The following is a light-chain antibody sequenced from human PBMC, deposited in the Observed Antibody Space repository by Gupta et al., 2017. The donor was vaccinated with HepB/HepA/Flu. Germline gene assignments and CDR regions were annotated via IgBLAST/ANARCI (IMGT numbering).Light chain of an antibody. CDR1: QSLLHTNGHDY. V-gene: IGKV2-28*01. CDR3: RQALQIPPT. J-gene: IGKJ4*01. Sequence: DIVMTQSPLSLPVTPGEAASISCRSSQSLLHTNGHDYLGWFLQKPGQSPQLLVYLGSNRASGVPDRFSGSGSGTDFTLKISRVEPEDVGIYYCRQALQIPPTFGGGTKVEIK. CDR2: LGS.